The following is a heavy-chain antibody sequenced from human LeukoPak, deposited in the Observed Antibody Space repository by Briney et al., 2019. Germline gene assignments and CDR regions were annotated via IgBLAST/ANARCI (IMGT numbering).Heavy chain of an antibody. CDR3: AKDSGSAAYYFDY. V-gene: IGHV3-9*03. CDR2: ISWNSGSI. D-gene: IGHD1-26*01. J-gene: IGHJ4*02. CDR1: GFTFDDYA. Sequence: FLRLSCAPSGFTFDDYAMHWVRQAPGKGLEWVSGISWNSGSIGYADSVKGRFTISRDNAKNSLYLQMNSLRAEDMALYYCAKDSGSAAYYFDYWGQGTLVTVSS.